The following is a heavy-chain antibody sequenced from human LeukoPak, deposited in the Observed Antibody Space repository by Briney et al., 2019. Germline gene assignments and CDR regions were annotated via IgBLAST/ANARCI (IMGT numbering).Heavy chain of an antibody. J-gene: IGHJ4*02. CDR2: IYNSGST. CDR3: VRDRELTY. D-gene: IGHD5-24*01. V-gene: IGHV4-59*01. Sequence: SETLSLTCAVSDGSISIYYWSWIRQPPGKGLEWIGYIYNSGSTIYNPSLKSRVTISADTSKNQFSLKLSSVTAADTAVYYCVRDRELTYWGQGTLVTVSS. CDR1: DGSISIYY.